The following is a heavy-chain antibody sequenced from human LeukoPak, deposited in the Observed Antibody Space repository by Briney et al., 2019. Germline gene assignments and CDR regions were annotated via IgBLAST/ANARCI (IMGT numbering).Heavy chain of an antibody. CDR3: ARGLGSYAYSDAFDI. J-gene: IGHJ3*02. D-gene: IGHD5-18*01. CDR1: GLTFYTYG. V-gene: IGHV3-21*01. Sequence: PGGSLRLSCAASGLTFYTYGMSWVRQAPGKGLEWVSSTSSSSSYIYYADSVKGRFTISRDNAKNSLYLQMNSLRAEDTAVYYCARGLGSYAYSDAFDIWGQGTMVTVSS. CDR2: TSSSSSYI.